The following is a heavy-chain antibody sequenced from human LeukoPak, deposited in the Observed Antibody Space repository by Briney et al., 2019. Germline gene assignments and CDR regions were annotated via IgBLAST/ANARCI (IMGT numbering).Heavy chain of an antibody. CDR1: GGSISSGGYS. CDR3: AGSGGYYYGMDV. CDR2: IYHSGST. V-gene: IGHV4-30-2*01. Sequence: SETLSLTCAVSGGSISSGGYSWSWIRQPPGKGLEWIGYIYHSGSTYYNPSLKSRVTISVDRSKNQFSLKLSPVTAADTAVYYCAGSGGYYYGMDVWGQGTTVTVSS. D-gene: IGHD1-26*01. J-gene: IGHJ6*02.